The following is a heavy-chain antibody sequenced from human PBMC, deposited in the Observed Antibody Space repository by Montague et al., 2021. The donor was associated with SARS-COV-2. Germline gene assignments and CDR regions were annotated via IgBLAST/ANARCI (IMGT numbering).Heavy chain of an antibody. J-gene: IGHJ4*02. Sequence: SETLSLTCIVSGSSVRSYYWRWIRQPPGKGLEWIGYIYDSGSTNXNPSLKSRVTISVDTSKNQFSLKLSSVTAADTAVYYCARENTVTTFGGPYYIDSWGQGTLVTVSA. V-gene: IGHV4-59*02. D-gene: IGHD4-17*01. CDR1: GSSVRSYY. CDR3: ARENTVTTFGGPYYIDS. CDR2: IYDSGST.